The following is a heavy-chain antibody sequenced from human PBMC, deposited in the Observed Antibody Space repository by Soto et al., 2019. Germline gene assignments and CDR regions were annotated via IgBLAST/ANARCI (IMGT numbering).Heavy chain of an antibody. J-gene: IGHJ5*02. D-gene: IGHD6-13*01. Sequence: QVQLQESGPGLVKPSQTLSLTCTVSGGSISSGGNHWSWIRQHPGKGLEWIGYIHYSGSTYYNPSLKSRVTISVDTSKNQFSLKLSSVTAADTAVYYCARDPAAAGLSRFDPWGQGTLVTVSS. CDR3: ARDPAAAGLSRFDP. CDR2: IHYSGST. CDR1: GGSISSGGNH. V-gene: IGHV4-31*03.